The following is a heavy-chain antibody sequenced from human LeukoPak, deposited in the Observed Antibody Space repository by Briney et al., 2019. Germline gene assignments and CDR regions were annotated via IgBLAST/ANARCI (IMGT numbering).Heavy chain of an antibody. CDR1: GYTFTSYA. J-gene: IGHJ6*03. Sequence: ASVKVSCKASGYTFTSYAMNWVRQAPGQGLEWMGWINTNTGNPTYAQGFTGRFVFSLDTSVSAAYLQISSLKAEDTAVYYCAVGPPLDEQQLVGGDYYYYMDVWGKGTTVTVSS. CDR3: AVGPPLDEQQLVGGDYYYYMDV. CDR2: INTNTGNP. V-gene: IGHV7-4-1*02. D-gene: IGHD6-13*01.